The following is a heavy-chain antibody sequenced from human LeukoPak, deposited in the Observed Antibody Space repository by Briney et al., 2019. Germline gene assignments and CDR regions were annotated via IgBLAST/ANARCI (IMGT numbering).Heavy chain of an antibody. Sequence: ASVEVSCKASGYTFTGYYMHWVRQAPGQGLEWMGWINPNSGGTNYAQKFQGRVTMTRDTSISTAYMELSRLRSDDTAVYYCARDSGYCSSTSCSPEFDPWGQGTLVTVSS. CDR1: GYTFTGYY. D-gene: IGHD2-2*01. CDR2: INPNSGGT. V-gene: IGHV1-2*02. CDR3: ARDSGYCSSTSCSPEFDP. J-gene: IGHJ5*02.